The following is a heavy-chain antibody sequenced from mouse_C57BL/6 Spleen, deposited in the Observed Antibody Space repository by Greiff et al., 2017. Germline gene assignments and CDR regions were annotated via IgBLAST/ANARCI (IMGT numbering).Heavy chain of an antibody. Sequence: EVKLQESGPGLVKPSQSLSLTCSVTGYSITSGYYWNWIRQFPGNKLEWMGYISYDGSNNYNPSLNNRISISRDTSKNQFCLKLNSVTTEDTATYYCAREDGSSYFDYWGQGTTLTVSS. CDR2: ISYDGSN. D-gene: IGHD1-1*01. J-gene: IGHJ2*01. V-gene: IGHV3-6*01. CDR3: AREDGSSYFDY. CDR1: GYSITSGYY.